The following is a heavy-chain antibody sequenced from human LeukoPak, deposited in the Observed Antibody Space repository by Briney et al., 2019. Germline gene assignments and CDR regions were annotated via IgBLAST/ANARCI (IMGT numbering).Heavy chain of an antibody. CDR3: ARGRSGYGPFDAFDI. V-gene: IGHV3-23*01. Sequence: QPGGSLRLSCTASGYTFSSYAMTWVRQAPGEGLEWVSAISGSSANTYYADSVKGRFAASRDNSKDTLYLQMRSLRAEDTAVYYCARGRSGYGPFDAFDIWGHGTWVTVSS. CDR1: GYTFSSYA. J-gene: IGHJ3*02. D-gene: IGHD3-22*01. CDR2: ISGSSANT.